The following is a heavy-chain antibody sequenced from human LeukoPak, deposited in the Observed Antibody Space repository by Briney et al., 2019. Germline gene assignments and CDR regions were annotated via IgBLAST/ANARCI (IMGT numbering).Heavy chain of an antibody. Sequence: GRSLRLSCAASGFTFSSYAMHWVRQAPGKGLEWVAVISYDGSNKYYADSVKGRFTISRGNSKNTLYLQMNSLRAEDTAVYYCAKRGITIFGVVIPVDYWGQGTLVTVSS. D-gene: IGHD3-3*01. J-gene: IGHJ4*02. V-gene: IGHV3-30-3*02. CDR2: ISYDGSNK. CDR1: GFTFSSYA. CDR3: AKRGITIFGVVIPVDY.